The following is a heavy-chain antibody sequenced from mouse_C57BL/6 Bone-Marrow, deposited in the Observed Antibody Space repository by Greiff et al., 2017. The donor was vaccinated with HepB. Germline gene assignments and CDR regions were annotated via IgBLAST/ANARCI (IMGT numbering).Heavy chain of an antibody. Sequence: QVQLKESGAELVKPGASVKLSCKASGYTFTEYTIHWVKQRSGQGLEWIGWFYPGSGSIKYNEKFKDKATLTADKSSSTVYMELSRLTSEDSAVYFCARHGEPYYYGSSSFAYWGQGTLVTVSA. CDR3: ARHGEPYYYGSSSFAY. D-gene: IGHD1-1*01. J-gene: IGHJ3*01. CDR1: GYTFTEYT. CDR2: FYPGSGSI. V-gene: IGHV1-62-2*01.